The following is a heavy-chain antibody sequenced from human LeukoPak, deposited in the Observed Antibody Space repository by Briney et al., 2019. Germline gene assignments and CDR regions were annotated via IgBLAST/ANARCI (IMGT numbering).Heavy chain of an antibody. V-gene: IGHV4-30-2*01. CDR1: GGSISSGGYS. Sequence: SETLSLTCAVSGGSISSGGYSWSWIRQPPGKGLEWIGYIYHSGSTYYNPSLKSRVTISVDRSKNQFSLKLSSVTAADTAVYYCARVQYCSSTSRYGGGWFDPWGQGTLVTVSS. CDR3: ARVQYCSSTSRYGGGWFDP. CDR2: IYHSGST. D-gene: IGHD2-2*01. J-gene: IGHJ5*02.